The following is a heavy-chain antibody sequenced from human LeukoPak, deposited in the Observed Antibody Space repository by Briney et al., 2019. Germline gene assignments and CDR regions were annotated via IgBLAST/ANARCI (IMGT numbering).Heavy chain of an antibody. D-gene: IGHD3-22*01. CDR1: GDSVSSNSAA. CDR2: TYYRSKWYN. Sequence: SQTLSLTCAISGDSVSSNSAAWNWIRQSPSRGLEWLGRTYYRSKWYNDYAVSVKSRITINPDTSKNQFSLQLNSVTPEDTAVYYCARAEDSSGYYWPYYYYYYGMDVWGQGTTVTVS. CDR3: ARAEDSSGYYWPYYYYYYGMDV. V-gene: IGHV6-1*01. J-gene: IGHJ6*02.